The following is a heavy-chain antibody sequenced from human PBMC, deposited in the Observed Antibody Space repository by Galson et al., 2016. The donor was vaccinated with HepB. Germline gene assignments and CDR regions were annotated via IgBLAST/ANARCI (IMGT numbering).Heavy chain of an antibody. J-gene: IGHJ4*02. D-gene: IGHD6-13*01. V-gene: IGHV3-11*01. Sequence: SLRLSCAASGFTFSDYYMSWIRQAPGKGLEWVSYISSTGSTIYYADSVKGRFTIPRDNAENSLYLQMNSLRADDTAVYYCARDQGRNSWSPYYFDYWGQGSLVTVSS. CDR1: GFTFSDYY. CDR2: ISSTGSTI. CDR3: ARDQGRNSWSPYYFDY.